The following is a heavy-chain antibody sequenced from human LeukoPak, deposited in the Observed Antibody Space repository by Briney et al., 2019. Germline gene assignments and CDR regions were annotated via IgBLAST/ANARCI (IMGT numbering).Heavy chain of an antibody. CDR2: IVPIFGTA. D-gene: IGHD3-22*01. V-gene: IGHV1-69*13. J-gene: IGHJ4*02. CDR1: GGTFSSYA. Sequence: ASVKVSCKASGGTFSSYAISWVRQAPGQGLEWMGGIVPIFGTANYAQKFQGRVTITADESTSTAYMELSSLRSEDTAVYYCAGGLWYDSSGYYFDYWGQGTLVTVSS. CDR3: AGGLWYDSSGYYFDY.